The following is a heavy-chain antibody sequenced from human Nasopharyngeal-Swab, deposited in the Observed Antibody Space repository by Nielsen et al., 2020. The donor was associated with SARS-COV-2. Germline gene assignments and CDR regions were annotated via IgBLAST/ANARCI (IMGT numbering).Heavy chain of an antibody. J-gene: IGHJ4*02. CDR1: GGSFSGYY. CDR2: INHSGST. D-gene: IGHD6-13*01. CDR3: AEKGYTSSWYFY. Sequence: SGTLSLTCAMYGGSFSGYYWSWIRQPPGKGLEWIGEINHSGSTDYNPSHKSRVTISLDTSKNQFSLKLRSVTAADTAVYYCAEKGYTSSWYFYWGQGTLVTVSS. V-gene: IGHV4-34*01.